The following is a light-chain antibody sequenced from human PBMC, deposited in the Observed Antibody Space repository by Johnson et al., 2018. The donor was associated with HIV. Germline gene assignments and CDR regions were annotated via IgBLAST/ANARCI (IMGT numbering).Light chain of an antibody. CDR2: KND. CDR1: SSTIGNNY. J-gene: IGLJ1*01. Sequence: QSVLTQSPSVSAAPGQRVTISCSGSSSTIGNNYVSWYQLLPGTAPKLLIYKNDKRPSGIPDRFSGSKSGPSATLGITGLQPGDEADYYCGTWDTSLTAGGVFGTGTKVTVL. CDR3: GTWDTSLTAGGV. V-gene: IGLV1-51*02.